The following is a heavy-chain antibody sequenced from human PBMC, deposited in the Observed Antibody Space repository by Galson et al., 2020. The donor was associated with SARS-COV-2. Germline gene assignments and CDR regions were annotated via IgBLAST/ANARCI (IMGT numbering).Heavy chain of an antibody. CDR1: GFTFSSYA. CDR3: AKDLGVYDSSGFDAFDI. Sequence: GESLKISCAASGFTFSSYAMSWVRQAPGKGLEWVSAISGSGGSTYYADSVKGRFTISRDNSKNTLYLQMNSLRAEDTAVYYCAKDLGVYDSSGFDAFDIWGQGTMVTVSS. J-gene: IGHJ3*02. D-gene: IGHD3-22*01. V-gene: IGHV3-23*01. CDR2: ISGSGGST.